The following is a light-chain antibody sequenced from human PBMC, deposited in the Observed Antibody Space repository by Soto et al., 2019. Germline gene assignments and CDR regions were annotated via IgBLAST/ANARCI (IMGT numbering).Light chain of an antibody. Sequence: DIQMTQSPSTLSASIGDRVTITCRASHSISTWLAWYQQKPGRAPKSLIYDASILESGVPSRFSGSGSGTEFTLTISSLQPDDLATYYCQQYNSFSWTFGQGTKVEI. V-gene: IGKV1-5*01. CDR1: HSISTW. J-gene: IGKJ1*01. CDR2: DAS. CDR3: QQYNSFSWT.